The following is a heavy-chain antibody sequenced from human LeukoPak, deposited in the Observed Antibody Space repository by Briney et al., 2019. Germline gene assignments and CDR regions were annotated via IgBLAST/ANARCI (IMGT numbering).Heavy chain of an antibody. CDR2: ISWNSGSI. J-gene: IGHJ4*02. V-gene: IGHV3-9*01. CDR3: ARGPSRLDY. CDR1: GFTFDDYA. Sequence: GGSLRLSCAASGFTFDDYAMHWVRQAPGKGLEWVSGISWNSGSIGYADSVKGRFTISRDNAKNSLYLQMNSLRAEDTALYYCARGPSRLDYWGQGTLVTVSS.